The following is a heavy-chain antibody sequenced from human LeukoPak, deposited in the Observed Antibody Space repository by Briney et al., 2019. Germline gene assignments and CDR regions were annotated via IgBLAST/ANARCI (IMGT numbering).Heavy chain of an antibody. Sequence: SETLSLTCSVSGGSISSGGNSWSWIRQPPGKGLEWIRSFYYSGSTYYNPSLLSRVTISADTSKNQFSLRLSSVTAADTAVYYCARSYSGSYRTFDYWGQGTLVTVSS. CDR3: ARSYSGSYRTFDY. CDR2: FYYSGST. CDR1: GGSISSGGNS. J-gene: IGHJ4*02. V-gene: IGHV4-39*01. D-gene: IGHD1-26*01.